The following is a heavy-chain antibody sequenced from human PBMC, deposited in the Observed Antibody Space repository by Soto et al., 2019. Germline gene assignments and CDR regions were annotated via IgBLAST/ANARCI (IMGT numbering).Heavy chain of an antibody. D-gene: IGHD2-2*01. CDR3: ASSHLNCISTSCYWIGFDY. J-gene: IGHJ4*02. Sequence: ASVKVSCKASGYTFTSYAMHWVRQAPGQRLEWMGWINAGNGNTKYSQKFQGRVTITRDTSASTAYMELSSLRSEDTAVYYCASSHLNCISTSCYWIGFDYWGQGTLVTSPQ. CDR2: INAGNGNT. CDR1: GYTFTSYA. V-gene: IGHV1-3*01.